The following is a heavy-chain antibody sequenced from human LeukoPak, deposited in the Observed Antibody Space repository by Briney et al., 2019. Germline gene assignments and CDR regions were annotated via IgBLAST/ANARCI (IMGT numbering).Heavy chain of an antibody. J-gene: IGHJ3*02. D-gene: IGHD2-8*02. CDR3: ARGGFCTGRDCKGAFDI. Sequence: GGSLRLSCTASGFTFSSYSLNWVRQAPGKGLEWVSSVSTGSNYIYYADSVKGRFTISRDNDKNSLYLQMNSLRVEDTAVYYCARGGFCTGRDCKGAFDIWGQGTMSTVSS. V-gene: IGHV3-21*01. CDR1: GFTFSSYS. CDR2: VSTGSNYI.